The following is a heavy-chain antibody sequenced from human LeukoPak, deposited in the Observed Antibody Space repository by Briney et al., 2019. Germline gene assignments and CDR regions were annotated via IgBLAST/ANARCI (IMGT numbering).Heavy chain of an antibody. CDR1: RFTFSNYG. CDR2: IRYDETNK. J-gene: IGHJ4*02. D-gene: IGHD3-9*01. Sequence: GGSLRLSCAASRFTFSNYGIHWVRQAPGKGLEWVAFIRYDETNKYYADSVKGRFTISRDNSKNTLNLQMNSLKTEDTAVYYCAKDRGYNILTGYSKGHYFDYWGQGTLVTVSS. V-gene: IGHV3-30*02. CDR3: AKDRGYNILTGYSKGHYFDY.